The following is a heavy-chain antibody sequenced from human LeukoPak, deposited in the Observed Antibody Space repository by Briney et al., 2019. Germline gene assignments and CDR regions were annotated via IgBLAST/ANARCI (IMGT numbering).Heavy chain of an antibody. V-gene: IGHV3-48*01. CDR2: ISSSSSTI. Sequence: GGSLRLSCAASGFIFSSYSMNWVRQAPGKGLEWVSYISSSSSTIYYADSVKGRFTISRDNAKNSLYLQMNSLRAEDTALYYCARDVVTMVLGAFDIWGQGTMVTVSS. CDR1: GFIFSSYS. J-gene: IGHJ3*02. D-gene: IGHD3-10*01. CDR3: ARDVVTMVLGAFDI.